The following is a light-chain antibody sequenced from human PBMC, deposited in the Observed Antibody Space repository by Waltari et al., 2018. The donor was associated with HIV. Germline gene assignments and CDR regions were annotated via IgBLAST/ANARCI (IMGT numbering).Light chain of an antibody. Sequence: DIQMTQSPSSLSASVGDRVTITCQASQDISSYLNWYQQKPGKAPQLLIYDSSNLETGVPSRFSGSGSGTDFTFTISSLQPEDVASYYCQQYDNREATFGPGTKVDIK. V-gene: IGKV1-33*01. CDR3: QQYDNREAT. CDR2: DSS. J-gene: IGKJ3*01. CDR1: QDISSY.